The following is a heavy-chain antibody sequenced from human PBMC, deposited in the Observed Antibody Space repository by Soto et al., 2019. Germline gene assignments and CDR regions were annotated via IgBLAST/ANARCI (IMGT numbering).Heavy chain of an antibody. CDR2: IIPILGIA. D-gene: IGHD3-16*01. Sequence: ASVKVSCKASGGTFSSYTISWVRQAPGQGLEWMGRIIPILGIANYAQKFQGRVTITADKSTSTAYMELSSLRSEDTAVYYCASVWVVTPGYYYYGMDVWGQGTTVTVSS. CDR3: ASVWVVTPGYYYYGMDV. CDR1: GGTFSSYT. V-gene: IGHV1-69*02. J-gene: IGHJ6*02.